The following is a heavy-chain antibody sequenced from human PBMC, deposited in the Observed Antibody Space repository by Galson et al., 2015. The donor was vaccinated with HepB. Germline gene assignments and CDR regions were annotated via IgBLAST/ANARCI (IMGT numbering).Heavy chain of an antibody. V-gene: IGHV3-30*18. D-gene: IGHD6-6*01. J-gene: IGHJ6*02. CDR1: GFTFSSYG. Sequence: SLRLSCAASGFTFSSYGMHWVRQAPGKGLEWVAVISYDGSNKYYADSVKGRFTISRDNSKNTLYLQMNSLRAEDTAVYYCAKDDISIAARPNYYYYYYGMDVWGQGTTVTVSS. CDR3: AKDDISIAARPNYYYYYYGMDV. CDR2: ISYDGSNK.